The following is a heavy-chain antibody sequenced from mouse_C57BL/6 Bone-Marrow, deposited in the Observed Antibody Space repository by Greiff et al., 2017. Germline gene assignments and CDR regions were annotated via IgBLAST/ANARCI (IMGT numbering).Heavy chain of an antibody. CDR3: ARHEYVLPAWFAY. J-gene: IGHJ3*01. V-gene: IGHV5-17*01. Sequence: EVKLMESGGGLVKPGGSLKLSCAASGFTFSDYGMHWVRQAPEKGLEWVAYISSGSSTIYYADTVKGRFTISRDKATNTLFLQMTSLRSEDTAMYYCARHEYVLPAWFAYWGQGTLVTVSA. CDR1: GFTFSDYG. D-gene: IGHD5-1*01. CDR2: ISSGSSTI.